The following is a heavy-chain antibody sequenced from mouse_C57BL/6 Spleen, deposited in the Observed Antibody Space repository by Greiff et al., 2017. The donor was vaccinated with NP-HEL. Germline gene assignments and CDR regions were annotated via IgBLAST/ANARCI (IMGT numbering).Heavy chain of an antibody. J-gene: IGHJ4*01. CDR2: INPSTGGT. CDR3: ASTTVDAMDY. V-gene: IGHV1-42*01. Sequence: VQLQQSGPELVKPGASVKISCKASGYSFTGYYMNWVKQSPEKSLEWIGEINPSTGGTTYNQKFKAKATLTVDKSSSTAYMQLKSLTSEDSAVYYCASTTVDAMDYWGQGTSVTVSS. D-gene: IGHD1-1*01. CDR1: GYSFTGYY.